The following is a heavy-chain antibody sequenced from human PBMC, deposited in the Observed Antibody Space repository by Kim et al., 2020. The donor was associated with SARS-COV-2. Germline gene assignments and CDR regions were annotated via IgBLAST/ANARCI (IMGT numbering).Heavy chain of an antibody. Sequence: TRYSPSFQGQVTISADKSIRTAYLQWNSLKASDTAVYFCASRRGSGSVFDYWGQGTLVTVSS. D-gene: IGHD3-22*01. CDR2: T. V-gene: IGHV5-51*01. J-gene: IGHJ4*02. CDR3: ASRRGSGSVFDY.